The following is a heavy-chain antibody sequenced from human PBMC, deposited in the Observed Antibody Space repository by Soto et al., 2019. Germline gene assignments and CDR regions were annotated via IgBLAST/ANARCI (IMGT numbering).Heavy chain of an antibody. V-gene: IGHV1-69*05. CDR2: IIPIFGTA. CDR1: RGTIASYA. CDR3: ARAIYHAGYNDALDI. Sequence: PVQVCCKASRGTIASYAISWVRPAPGQGLEWMGGIIPIFGTANYAQKFQGRVTMTRDTSISTAYMELSRLRSDDTAVYYCARAIYHAGYNDALDIWGHRTIVTVS. J-gene: IGHJ3*02. D-gene: IGHD3-9*01.